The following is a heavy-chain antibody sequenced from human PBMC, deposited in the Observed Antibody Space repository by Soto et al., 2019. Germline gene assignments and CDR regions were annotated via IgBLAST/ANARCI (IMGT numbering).Heavy chain of an antibody. CDR1: GFTFSSYV. V-gene: IGHV3-30*18. D-gene: IGHD2-15*01. CDR2: ISYDGSNK. J-gene: IGHJ6*02. Sequence: GGSLRLSCAACGFTFSSYVMHWVRQAPGKGLEWVAVISYDGSNKYYADSVKGRFTISRDNSKNTLYLQMNSLRAEDTAVYYCAKDRNFRIYYYYGMDVWGQGTTVSVSS. CDR3: AKDRNFRIYYYYGMDV.